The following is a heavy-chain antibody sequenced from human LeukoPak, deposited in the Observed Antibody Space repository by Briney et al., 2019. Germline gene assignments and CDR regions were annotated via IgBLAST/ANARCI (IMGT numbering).Heavy chain of an antibody. CDR2: ISWDGIST. CDR3: AKDLAPLYDSGLDY. V-gene: IGHV3-43D*03. D-gene: IGHD3-22*01. CDR1: GFTFDDYA. Sequence: GGPLRLSCAASGFTFDDYAMHWVRQAPGKGLEWVSLISWDGISTYYADSVKGRFTVSRDNSKNSLYPQMNSLTSEDAALYYCAKDLAPLYDSGLDYWGQGTLVTVSS. J-gene: IGHJ4*02.